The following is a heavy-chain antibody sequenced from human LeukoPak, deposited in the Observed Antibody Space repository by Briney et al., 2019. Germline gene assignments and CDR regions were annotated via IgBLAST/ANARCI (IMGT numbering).Heavy chain of an antibody. CDR2: ISSSGSTR. Sequence: PGGSLRLSCAASRFTFSSYEMNWVRQAPGKGLEWVSYISSSGSTRYYADSVKGRFTISRDNSKNTLYLQMHSLRAQDTAVFYCAKIGDYGFWRQGTMVTVSS. CDR1: RFTFSSYE. CDR3: AKIGDYGF. J-gene: IGHJ3*01. D-gene: IGHD4-17*01. V-gene: IGHV3-48*03.